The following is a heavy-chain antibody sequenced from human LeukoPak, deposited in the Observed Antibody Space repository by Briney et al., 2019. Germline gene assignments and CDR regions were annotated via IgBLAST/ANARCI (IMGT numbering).Heavy chain of an antibody. CDR1: GFTFSSYG. V-gene: IGHV3-30*03. CDR2: ISYDGSNK. Sequence: GGSLRLSCAASGFTFSSYGMHWVRQAPGKGLKWVAVISYDGSNKYYADSVKGRFTISRDNSKNTLYLQMNSLRAEDTAVYYCARGGSMYYYYGMDVWGQGTTVTVSS. J-gene: IGHJ6*02. D-gene: IGHD3-10*01. CDR3: ARGGSMYYYYGMDV.